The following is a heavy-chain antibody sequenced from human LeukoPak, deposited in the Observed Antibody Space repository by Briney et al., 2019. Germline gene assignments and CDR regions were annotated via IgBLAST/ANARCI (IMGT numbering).Heavy chain of an antibody. D-gene: IGHD4-11*01. Sequence: SETLSLTCTVSGGSINNYYWSWIRQPPGKELDWIGYISYSGSTNYNPSLESRITMSVDMSKNHFSLELNSVTAADTAVYYCARSEARSSVTTFDYWGQGTLVTVSS. J-gene: IGHJ4*02. CDR2: ISYSGST. CDR3: ARSEARSSVTTFDY. CDR1: GGSINNYY. V-gene: IGHV4-59*01.